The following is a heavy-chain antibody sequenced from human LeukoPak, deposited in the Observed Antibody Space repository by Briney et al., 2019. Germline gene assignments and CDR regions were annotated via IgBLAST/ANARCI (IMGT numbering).Heavy chain of an antibody. Sequence: SETLSLTCAVYGGSFSGYYWGWIRQPLGKGLEWIGEINHSGSTNYNPSLKSRVTISVDTSKNQFSLKLSSVTAADTAVYYCARRPPWLAPNYIVYWGQGTPVTVSS. CDR2: INHSGST. J-gene: IGHJ4*02. V-gene: IGHV4-34*01. D-gene: IGHD6-19*01. CDR1: GGSFSGYY. CDR3: ARRPPWLAPNYIVY.